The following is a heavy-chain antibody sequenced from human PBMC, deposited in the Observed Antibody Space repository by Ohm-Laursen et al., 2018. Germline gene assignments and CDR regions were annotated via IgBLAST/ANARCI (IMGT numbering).Heavy chain of an antibody. CDR1: GFTFSSYS. CDR2: ISSSSSYI. CDR3: ANSPMTTVTTSY. Sequence: SLRLSCAASGFTFSSYSMNWVRQAPGKGLEWVSSISSSSSYIYYADSVKGRFTISRDNAKNSLYLQMNSLRAEDTAVYYCANSPMTTVTTSYWGQGTLVTVSS. J-gene: IGHJ4*02. V-gene: IGHV3-21*01. D-gene: IGHD4-17*01.